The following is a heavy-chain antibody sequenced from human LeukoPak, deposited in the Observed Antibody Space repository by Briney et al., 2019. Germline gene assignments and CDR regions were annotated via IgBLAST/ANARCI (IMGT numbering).Heavy chain of an antibody. J-gene: IGHJ4*02. V-gene: IGHV4-61*02. CDR2: IYTSGST. Sequence: PSRTLSPSCTVSVCSISSGGGYWGWIRRPPGKRLEWIGRIYTSGSTNYNPSLKSRVTISVDTSKNQFSLKLSSVTAADTAVYYCARRRDGYNYDYWGQGTLVTVSS. D-gene: IGHD5-24*01. CDR3: ARRRDGYNYDY. CDR1: VCSISSGGGY.